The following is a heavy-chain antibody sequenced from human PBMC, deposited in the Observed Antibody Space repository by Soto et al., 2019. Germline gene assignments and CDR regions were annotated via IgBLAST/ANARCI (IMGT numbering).Heavy chain of an antibody. CDR2: ISGSGGST. CDR1: GFTFSSYA. J-gene: IGHJ4*02. Sequence: EVQLLESGGGLVQPGGALRLSCAASGFTFSSYALGLGRQAPGKGLEWVSAISGSGGSTYYADSVKGRFTISRDNSKNTLYLQMNSLRAEDTAVYYCAKVPAGTHTFDYWGQGTLVTVSS. V-gene: IGHV3-23*01. D-gene: IGHD6-19*01. CDR3: AKVPAGTHTFDY.